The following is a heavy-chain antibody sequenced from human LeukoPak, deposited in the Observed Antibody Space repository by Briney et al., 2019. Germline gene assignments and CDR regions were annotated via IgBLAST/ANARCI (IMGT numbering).Heavy chain of an antibody. CDR2: IRDDGSNK. Sequence: GGSLRLSCAASGFSFSSYGMHWVRQAPGKGLEWVAFIRDDGSNKYYAESVKGRLTISRDNSKNTLHLQMNSVRDEDTAVYYCAKDDPIYSSIDYWGQGTLVTVSS. D-gene: IGHD4-11*01. CDR1: GFSFSSYG. CDR3: AKDDPIYSSIDY. V-gene: IGHV3-30*02. J-gene: IGHJ4*02.